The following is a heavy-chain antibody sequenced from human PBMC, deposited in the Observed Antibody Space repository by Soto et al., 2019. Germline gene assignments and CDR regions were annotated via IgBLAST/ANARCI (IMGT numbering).Heavy chain of an antibody. Sequence: SETLSLTFDVSGDTISTGGYTWAWIRQSPGKGLEWIGSVYYSGSTYYSPSLRSRVTISVDTSKNQFSLKLSSVTAADTAVYYCARSVRGVTSYFDFWGQGILVTVSS. V-gene: IGHV4-39*01. CDR3: ARSVRGVTSYFDF. CDR1: GDTISTGGYT. J-gene: IGHJ4*02. D-gene: IGHD3-10*01. CDR2: VYYSGST.